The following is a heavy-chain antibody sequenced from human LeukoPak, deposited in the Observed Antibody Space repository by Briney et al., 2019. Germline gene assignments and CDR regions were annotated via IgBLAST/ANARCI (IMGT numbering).Heavy chain of an antibody. D-gene: IGHD6-19*01. CDR2: INSDGSST. CDR1: GFPFSSYW. V-gene: IGHV3-74*01. Sequence: PWGSLTFSCAASGFPFSSYWSHWVRQAPGKGLVWVSRINSDGSSTSYADSVKGRFTISGDNAKNTLYLQMNSLRAEDTAVYYCACIAVAGTVSVPGGQGTPVTVSS. CDR3: ACIAVAGTVSVP. J-gene: IGHJ5*02.